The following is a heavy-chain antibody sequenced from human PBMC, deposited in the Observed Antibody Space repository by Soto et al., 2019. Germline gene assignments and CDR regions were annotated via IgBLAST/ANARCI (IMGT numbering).Heavy chain of an antibody. D-gene: IGHD3-10*01. CDR3: ARVSGGCRFGLQAFDI. Sequence: SVKVSCKASGGTFSSYAISWVLQAPGQGLEWMGGIIPIFGTANYAQKFQGRVTITADESTSTAYMELSSLRSEDTAVYYCARVSGGCRFGLQAFDIRGQGTMVTVSS. J-gene: IGHJ3*02. V-gene: IGHV1-69*13. CDR1: GGTFSSYA. CDR2: IIPIFGTA.